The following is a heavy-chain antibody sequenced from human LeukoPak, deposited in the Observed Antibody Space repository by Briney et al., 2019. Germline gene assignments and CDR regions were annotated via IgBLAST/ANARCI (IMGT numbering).Heavy chain of an antibody. CDR3: SRGSDESKTGDY. CDR1: GGSFSHYY. J-gene: IGHJ4*02. CDR2: IHPSGST. D-gene: IGHD6-25*01. V-gene: IGHV4-34*01. Sequence: SETLSLACAIYGGSFSHYYWSWIRQPPGKGLEWVGEIHPSGSTSFNPSLESRVSISKDTSKNQFSLKLTSVTAADTAVYYCSRGSDESKTGDYWGQGTLVTVSS.